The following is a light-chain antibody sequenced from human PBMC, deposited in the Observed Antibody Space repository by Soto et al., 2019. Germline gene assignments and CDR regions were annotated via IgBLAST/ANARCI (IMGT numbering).Light chain of an antibody. CDR1: QDIRGA. CDR2: DVS. V-gene: IGKV1-13*02. Sequence: AIQLTQSPSSLSASVGDRVTITCRASQDIRGALAWYQQKPGKAPKFLIFDVSTLQSGVPSRFSGSGSGTDFTLTFISLQPEDFGTYYCQQFNTYPITFGQGTRLEIK. J-gene: IGKJ5*01. CDR3: QQFNTYPIT.